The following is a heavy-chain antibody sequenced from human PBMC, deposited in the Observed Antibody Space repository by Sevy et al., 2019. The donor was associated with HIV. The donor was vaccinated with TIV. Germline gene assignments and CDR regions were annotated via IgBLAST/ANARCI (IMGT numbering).Heavy chain of an antibody. CDR3: VKEGGGEGGDH. CDR2: IQYDGSNK. Sequence: GGSLRLSCAASGFSFSSYGMHWVRQAPGKGLEWMSYIQYDGSNKDYANSVKGRFTITRDNSKNTLYLQMNSLRVEDTAVFYCVKEGGGEGGDHWGQGTLVTVSS. V-gene: IGHV3-30*02. D-gene: IGHD2-21*01. J-gene: IGHJ4*02. CDR1: GFSFSSYG.